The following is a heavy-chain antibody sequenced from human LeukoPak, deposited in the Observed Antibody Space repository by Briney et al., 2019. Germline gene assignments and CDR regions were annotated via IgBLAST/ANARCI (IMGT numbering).Heavy chain of an antibody. D-gene: IGHD2-15*01. J-gene: IGHJ1*01. CDR3: ARASQGVVAAVLYFQH. V-gene: IGHV1-24*01. CDR2: FDPEDGET. Sequence: GASVKVSCKVSGYTLTELSMHWVRQAPGKGLEWMGGFDPEDGETIYAQKFQGRVTMTEDTSTDTAYMELSSLRSEDTAVYYCARASQGVVAAVLYFQHWGQGTLVTVSS. CDR1: GYTLTELS.